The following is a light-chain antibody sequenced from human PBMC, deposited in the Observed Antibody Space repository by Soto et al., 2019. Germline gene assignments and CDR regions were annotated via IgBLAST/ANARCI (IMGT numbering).Light chain of an antibody. Sequence: EIGLTQSRGTLSLSPGERATLACRASQSVSSSNLAWYQQKPGQAPRLLIYGASSRATGIPDRFSGSGSGTDFTLTISRLEPEDFAVYYCQQYGSSRSTFGQGTKLEIK. J-gene: IGKJ2*01. V-gene: IGKV3-20*01. CDR1: QSVSSSN. CDR3: QQYGSSRST. CDR2: GAS.